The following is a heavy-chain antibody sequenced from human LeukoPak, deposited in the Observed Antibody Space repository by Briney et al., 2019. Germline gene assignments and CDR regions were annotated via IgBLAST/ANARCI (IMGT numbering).Heavy chain of an antibody. D-gene: IGHD1-26*01. V-gene: IGHV3-11*04. Sequence: GGSLRLSCAASGFTFSDYYMSWIRQAPGKGLEWVSYISSSGSTIYYADSVKGRFTISRDNAKNTLYLQMNSLRADDTAVYYCAGGRSGTYYDYWGQGTPVTVSS. CDR1: GFTFSDYY. CDR2: ISSSGSTI. CDR3: AGGRSGTYYDY. J-gene: IGHJ4*02.